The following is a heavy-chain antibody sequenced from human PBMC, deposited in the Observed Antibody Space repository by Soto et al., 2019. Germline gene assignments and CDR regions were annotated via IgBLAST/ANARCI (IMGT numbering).Heavy chain of an antibody. CDR3: ARSPAGSGSYYLPSQYYFDY. Sequence: EVQLAESGGGLVQPGGSLRLSCAASGFTFSSYDMHWVRQATGKGLEWVSAIGTAGDTYYPGSVKGRFTISRENAKNSLYLQMNSLRAGDTAVYYCARSPAGSGSYYLPSQYYFDYWGQGTLVTVSS. CDR2: IGTAGDT. V-gene: IGHV3-13*01. D-gene: IGHD3-10*01. J-gene: IGHJ4*02. CDR1: GFTFSSYD.